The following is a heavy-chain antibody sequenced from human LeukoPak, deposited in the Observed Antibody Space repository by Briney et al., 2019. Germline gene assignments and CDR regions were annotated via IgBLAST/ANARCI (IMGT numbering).Heavy chain of an antibody. J-gene: IGHJ5*02. Sequence: PGGSLRLSCTVSGFTFSRYSMNWVRQAPGKGLEWVSSISTSSSYIYYADSVKGRFTISRDNARNSLYLQMNTLRAEGTAVYSCARGADGVSSNSRGWFDPWGQGTLVTVSS. CDR3: ARGADGVSSNSRGWFDP. D-gene: IGHD2-8*01. V-gene: IGHV3-21*01. CDR2: ISTSSSYI. CDR1: GFTFSRYS.